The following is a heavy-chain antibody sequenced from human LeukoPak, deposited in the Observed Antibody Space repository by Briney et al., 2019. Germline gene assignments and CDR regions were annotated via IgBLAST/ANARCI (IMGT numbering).Heavy chain of an antibody. CDR3: VRDPYEAY. CDR2: IRQDGAEK. CDR1: GFTFSNYW. V-gene: IGHV3-7*01. Sequence: GGSLRLSCAASGFTFSNYWMSWVRQAPGKGLEWVANIRQDGAEKYYVGSVMGRFTISRDNAMNSLHLQMNSLRAEDTAVYYCVRDPYEAYWGQGTLVTVSS. D-gene: IGHD5-12*01. J-gene: IGHJ4*02.